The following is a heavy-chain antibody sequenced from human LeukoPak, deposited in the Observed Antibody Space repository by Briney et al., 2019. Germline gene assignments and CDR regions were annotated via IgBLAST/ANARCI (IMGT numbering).Heavy chain of an antibody. Sequence: ASVKVSCTASGYTFTSYYMHWVRQAPGRGLEWMGIINPSGGSTSYAQKFQGRVTMTRDTSTSTVYMELSSLRSEDTAVYYCAREWEDTLDYWGQGTLVTVSS. V-gene: IGHV1-46*01. CDR2: INPSGGST. CDR1: GYTFTSYY. CDR3: AREWEDTLDY. D-gene: IGHD1-26*01. J-gene: IGHJ4*02.